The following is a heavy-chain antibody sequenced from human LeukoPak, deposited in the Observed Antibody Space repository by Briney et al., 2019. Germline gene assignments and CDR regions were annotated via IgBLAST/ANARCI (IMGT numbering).Heavy chain of an antibody. J-gene: IGHJ6*03. CDR3: ARERHYGSGSYYNDYYYYYYMDV. D-gene: IGHD3-10*01. CDR2: ISYSGST. V-gene: IGHV4-59*12. CDR1: GGSISSYY. Sequence: SETLSLTCTVSGGSISSYYWSWIRQPPGKGLECIGYISYSGSTNYNPSLKSRVTISVDTSKNQFSLKLSSVTAADTAVYYCARERHYGSGSYYNDYYYYYYMDVWGKGTTVTISS.